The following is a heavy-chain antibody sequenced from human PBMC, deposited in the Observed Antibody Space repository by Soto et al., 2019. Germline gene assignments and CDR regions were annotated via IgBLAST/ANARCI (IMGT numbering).Heavy chain of an antibody. CDR1: GFTFSSYS. CDR2: ISTTNNYI. V-gene: IGHV3-21*01. Sequence: EVQLVESGGGLVKRGGSLRLSCAASGFTFSSYSMKWVRQAPGKGLEWVSSISTTNNYIYYADSVKGRFTISRDNAKDSLYLQMNSLRPEDTAVYYCARSYYYGSQNYYRSYYYYGMDVWGQGTTVTVTS. J-gene: IGHJ6*02. CDR3: ARSYYYGSQNYYRSYYYYGMDV. D-gene: IGHD3-10*01.